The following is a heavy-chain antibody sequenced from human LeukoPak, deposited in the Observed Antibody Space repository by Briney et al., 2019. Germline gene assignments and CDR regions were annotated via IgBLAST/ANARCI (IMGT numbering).Heavy chain of an antibody. Sequence: PGGSLRLSCAASGFTFSSYAMHWVRQAPGKGLEWVAVISYDGSNKYYADSVKGRFTISRDNSKNTLYLQMNSLRAEDTAVYYCASESKLLSRITIFGVPDYWGQGTLVTVSS. CDR1: GFTFSSYA. CDR2: ISYDGSNK. CDR3: ASESKLLSRITIFGVPDY. J-gene: IGHJ4*02. D-gene: IGHD3-3*01. V-gene: IGHV3-30*04.